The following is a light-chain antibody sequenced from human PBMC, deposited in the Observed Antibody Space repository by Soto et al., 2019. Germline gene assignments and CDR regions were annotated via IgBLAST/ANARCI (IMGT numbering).Light chain of an antibody. CDR1: QDISNY. CDR3: QQASSFPLT. V-gene: IGKV1-33*01. Sequence: DIQMTQSPSSLSASVGDRVTITCQASQDISNYLNWYQQKPGKAPKFLIYDASNLETGVPSRFSGSGSGTDFTLTISSLQPEDFGTYYCQQASSFPLTFGGGTKVEI. CDR2: DAS. J-gene: IGKJ4*01.